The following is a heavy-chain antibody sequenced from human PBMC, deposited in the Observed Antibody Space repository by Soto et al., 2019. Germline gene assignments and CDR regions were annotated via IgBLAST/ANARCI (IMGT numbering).Heavy chain of an antibody. V-gene: IGHV4-34*01. CDR3: VRGLRYSGMDV. D-gene: IGHD2-15*01. CDR2: IDHSGST. J-gene: IGHJ6*02. Sequence: WTWIRQPPGRGLEWIGEIDHSGSTNYNPSLEGRVTMSIDTAKNRFSLNATSVTAADTAVYYCVRGLRYSGMDVWGQGTTVTVS.